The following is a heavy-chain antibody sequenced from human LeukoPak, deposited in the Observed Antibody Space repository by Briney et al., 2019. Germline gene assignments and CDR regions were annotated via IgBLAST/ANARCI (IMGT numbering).Heavy chain of an antibody. CDR1: GGTFSSYA. Sequence: SVKVSCKASGGTFSSYAISWVRQAPGQGLEWMGKTIPIFGIANYAQKFQGRVTITADKSTSTAYMELSSLRSEDTAVYYCASAPSGYDSSGYYPEFDYWGQGTLVTVSS. J-gene: IGHJ4*02. CDR2: TIPIFGIA. V-gene: IGHV1-69*04. CDR3: ASAPSGYDSSGYYPEFDY. D-gene: IGHD3-22*01.